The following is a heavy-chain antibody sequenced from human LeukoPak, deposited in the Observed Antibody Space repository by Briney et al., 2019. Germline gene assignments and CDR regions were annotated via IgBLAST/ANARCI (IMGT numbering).Heavy chain of an antibody. CDR3: ARDQWWQLIAVAITSYFDC. J-gene: IGHJ4*02. D-gene: IGHD6-19*01. V-gene: IGHV3-7*01. CDR1: GFTFSSYW. Sequence: GGSLRLSCAASGFTFSSYWMSWVRQAPGKGLEWVANIKPDGSEKYYVDSVKGRFTISRDNAKNSLYLQMNSLRAEDTAVYYCARDQWWQLIAVAITSYFDCWGQGALVTVSS. CDR2: IKPDGSEK.